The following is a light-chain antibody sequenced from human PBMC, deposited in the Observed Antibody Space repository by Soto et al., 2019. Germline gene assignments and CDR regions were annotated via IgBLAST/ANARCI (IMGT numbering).Light chain of an antibody. CDR2: GAS. Sequence: EIVLTQSPGTLSLSPGKRATLSCRASQSISSSYLAWYQQRPGQAPRLLIYGASSRATGIPARFSGSGSGTEFTLTISRLEPEDFAVYYCQQYCSSSWTFGQGTKVEIK. CDR1: QSISSSY. CDR3: QQYCSSSWT. V-gene: IGKV3-20*01. J-gene: IGKJ1*01.